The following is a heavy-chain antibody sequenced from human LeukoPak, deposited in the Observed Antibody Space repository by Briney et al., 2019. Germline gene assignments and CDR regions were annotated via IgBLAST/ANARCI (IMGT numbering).Heavy chain of an antibody. J-gene: IGHJ4*02. CDR2: ISYDGSNK. Sequence: PGGSLRLFCAASGFTFSSYGMHWVRHAPGKGLERVAVISYDGSNKYYVDSVKGRFTISRDNSKNTLYLQMNSLRAKDTAVYYCATDVGGYSYVYSLIDYWGQGTLVTVSS. CDR3: ATDVGGYSYVYSLIDY. CDR1: GFTFSSYG. V-gene: IGHV3-30*03. D-gene: IGHD5-18*01.